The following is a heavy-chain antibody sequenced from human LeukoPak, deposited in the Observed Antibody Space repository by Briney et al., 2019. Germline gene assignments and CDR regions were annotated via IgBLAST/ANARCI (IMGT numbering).Heavy chain of an antibody. D-gene: IGHD1-26*01. J-gene: IGHJ4*01. CDR3: KSGGAAPGSFDY. Sequence: PGRSLRLSCAASGFTFDDYAMHWVRQAPGKGLEWVSGISWNSGSIGYADSVKGRFTISRDDAKNSLYLQMNSLGVEDTAVYYCKSGGAAPGSFDYWGHGALVTVSS. V-gene: IGHV3-9*01. CDR2: ISWNSGSI. CDR1: GFTFDDYA.